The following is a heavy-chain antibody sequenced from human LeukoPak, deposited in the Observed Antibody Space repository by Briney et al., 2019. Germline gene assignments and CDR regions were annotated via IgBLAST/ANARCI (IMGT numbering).Heavy chain of an antibody. D-gene: IGHD6-19*01. CDR1: GYTFTGYY. CDR3: ARDRASVAGWFDP. V-gene: IGHV1-2*02. CDR2: INPNSGGT. Sequence: ASVKVSCKASGYTFTGYYMHWVRQAPGQGLEWMGWINPNSGGTNYAQKFQGRVTMTRDTSISTAYMELSRLRSDDTAAYYCARDRASVAGWFDPWGQGTLVTVSS. J-gene: IGHJ5*02.